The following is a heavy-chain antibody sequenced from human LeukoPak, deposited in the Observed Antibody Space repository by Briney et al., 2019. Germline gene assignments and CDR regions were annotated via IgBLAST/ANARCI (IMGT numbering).Heavy chain of an antibody. CDR3: ARDRGDVVVPAATFDY. Sequence: GASVKVSCKASGGTFNTYAINWVRQAPGQGLEWMGGIIPIFGTANYAQKFQGRVTITADESTSTAYMELSSLRSEDTAVYYCARDRGDVVVPAATFDYWGQGTLVTVSS. CDR2: IIPIFGTA. J-gene: IGHJ4*02. CDR1: GGTFNTYA. V-gene: IGHV1-69*13. D-gene: IGHD2-2*01.